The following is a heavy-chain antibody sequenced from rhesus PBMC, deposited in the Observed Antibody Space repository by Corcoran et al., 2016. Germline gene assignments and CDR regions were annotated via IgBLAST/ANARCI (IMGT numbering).Heavy chain of an antibody. V-gene: IGHV3-59*01. CDR1: GFTFSDYY. CDR2: ISNGCGST. CDR3: ARAVCTGSGCYGDH. J-gene: IGHJ4*01. D-gene: IGHD2-21*01. Sequence: EVQLVESGGGLAKPGGSLRLSCAASGFTFSDYYMHWVRQASGKGLEWVSHISNGCGSTWYADSVKGRFTISRENAKNTLYLQMDSLRAEVTALYYCARAVCTGSGCYGDHWGQGVLVTVSS.